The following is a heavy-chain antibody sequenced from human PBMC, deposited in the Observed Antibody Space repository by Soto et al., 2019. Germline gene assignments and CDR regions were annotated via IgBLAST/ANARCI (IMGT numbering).Heavy chain of an antibody. V-gene: IGHV3-74*01. J-gene: IGHJ4*02. Sequence: SLRLSCAASVFTFSSYWIHWVRQAPGKGLVWVSRINSDGSARTYADSVRGRFTISRDNAKNTLYLQMNNLRAEDTAVYYCASRAYGIDPADYWGQGTLVTVSS. CDR3: ASRAYGIDPADY. CDR2: INSDGSAR. CDR1: VFTFSSYW. D-gene: IGHD4-17*01.